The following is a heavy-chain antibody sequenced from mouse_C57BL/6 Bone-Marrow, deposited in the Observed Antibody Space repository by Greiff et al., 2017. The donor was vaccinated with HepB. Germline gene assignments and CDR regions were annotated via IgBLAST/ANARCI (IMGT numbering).Heavy chain of an antibody. V-gene: IGHV2-2*01. D-gene: IGHD2-4*01. CDR3: ARRGGYDYDEVYYAMDY. Sequence: QVQLQQSGPGLVQPSQSLSITCTVSGFSLTSYGVHWVRQSPGKGLEWLGVIWSGGSTDYNAAFISRLSISKDNSKSQVFFKMNSLQADDTAIYYCARRGGYDYDEVYYAMDYWGQGTSVTVSS. CDR2: IWSGGST. CDR1: GFSLTSYG. J-gene: IGHJ4*01.